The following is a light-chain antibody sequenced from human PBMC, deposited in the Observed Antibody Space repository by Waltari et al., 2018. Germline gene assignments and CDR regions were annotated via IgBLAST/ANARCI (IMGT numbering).Light chain of an antibody. CDR3: HQSGDLPRS. V-gene: IGKV6-21*01. Sequence: DIELTQSPDFKSVTPKETVTITCRASQDIGSSLHWYQQKPDQSPKLLIYYASQSFSGVPSRFTGSGSGTDFTLTINGLEAEDAATYYCHQSGDLPRSFGQGTKLEIK. J-gene: IGKJ2*03. CDR1: QDIGSS. CDR2: YAS.